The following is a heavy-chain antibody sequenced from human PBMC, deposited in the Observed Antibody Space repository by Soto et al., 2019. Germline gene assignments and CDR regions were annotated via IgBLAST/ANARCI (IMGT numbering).Heavy chain of an antibody. D-gene: IGHD3-10*01. CDR1: GFTFSTYY. CDR2: IKNDGSEQ. Sequence: VGSLRLSCAASGFTFSTYYMTWVRQAPGKGLEWVASIKNDGSEQYYVDSVKGRFTISRDNAKNSLYLQMNSLRAEDTGVYYCAKYWGVTTAFFDYWGQGTLVTVSS. CDR3: AKYWGVTTAFFDY. V-gene: IGHV3-7*03. J-gene: IGHJ4*02.